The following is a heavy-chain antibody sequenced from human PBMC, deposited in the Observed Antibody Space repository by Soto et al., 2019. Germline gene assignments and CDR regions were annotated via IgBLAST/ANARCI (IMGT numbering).Heavy chain of an antibody. V-gene: IGHV3-30*03. CDR1: GFTFSSYG. Sequence: QVQLVESGGGVVQPGRSLRLSCAASGFTFSSYGMHWVRQAPGKGLEWVAVISYDGSNKYYADSVKGRFTISRDNSKNTLYLQMISLRAEDTAVYYCSSAAGPYYYYYGMDVW. D-gene: IGHD6-13*01. CDR2: ISYDGSNK. J-gene: IGHJ6*01. CDR3: SSAAGPYYYYYGMDV.